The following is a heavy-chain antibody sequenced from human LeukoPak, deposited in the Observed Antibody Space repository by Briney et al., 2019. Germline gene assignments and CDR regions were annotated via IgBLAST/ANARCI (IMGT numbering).Heavy chain of an antibody. J-gene: IGHJ6*03. CDR2: INPNSGGT. CDR3: VREDVVVVAATRGYYYYYYYMDV. V-gene: IGHV1-2*02. CDR1: GYTFTGYY. D-gene: IGHD2-15*01. Sequence: VASVKVSCKASGYTFTGYYMHWVRQAPGQGLEWMGWINPNSGGTNYAQKFQGRVTMTRDTSISTAYMELSRLRSDDTAVYYCVREDVVVVAATRGYYYYYYYMDVWGKGTTVTISS.